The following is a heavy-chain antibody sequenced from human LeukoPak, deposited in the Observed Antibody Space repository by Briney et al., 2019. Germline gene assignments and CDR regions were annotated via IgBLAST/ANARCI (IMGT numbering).Heavy chain of an antibody. D-gene: IGHD6-19*01. Sequence: PGGSLTLSCAASGFSVSNYGMSWFRQAPGKGLEWVSTINTRADETHYADSVRGRFTIFRDNSKSTLALHMSNLRVEDTAVYYCERDPSDYEWQRGWYRDFWGRGSQVTVSS. J-gene: IGHJ4*01. CDR3: ERDPSDYEWQRGWYRDF. V-gene: IGHV3-23*01. CDR1: GFSVSNYG. CDR2: INTRADET.